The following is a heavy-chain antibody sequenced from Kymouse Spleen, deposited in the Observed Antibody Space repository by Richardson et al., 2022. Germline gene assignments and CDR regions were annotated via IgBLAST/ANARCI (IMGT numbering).Heavy chain of an antibody. CDR3: ARPSRIAARPGWFDP. V-gene: IGHV3-7*01. J-gene: IGHJ5*02. CDR2: IKQDGSEK. Sequence: EVQLVESGGGLVQPGGSLRLSCAASGFTFSSYWMSWVRQAPGKGLEWVANIKQDGSEKYYVDSVKGRFTISRDNAKNSLYLQMNSLRAEDTAVYYCARPSRIAARPGWFDPWGQGTLVTVSS. CDR1: GFTFSSYW. D-gene: IGHD6-6*01.